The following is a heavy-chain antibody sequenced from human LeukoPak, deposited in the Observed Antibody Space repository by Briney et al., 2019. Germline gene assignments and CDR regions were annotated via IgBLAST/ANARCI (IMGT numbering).Heavy chain of an antibody. CDR1: GFSLRTRGVG. D-gene: IGHD6-19*01. CDR3: AHSQYSSGWYVPQLDY. J-gene: IGHJ4*02. V-gene: IGHV2-5*01. Sequence: SGPTLVNPTQTLTLTCTFSGFSLRTRGVGVGWIRQPPGKALEWLSLIYWNDDKRYSPSLKSRLTITKDTSKNQVVLTMTNMDPVDTATYYCAHSQYSSGWYVPQLDYWGQGTLVTVSS. CDR2: IYWNDDK.